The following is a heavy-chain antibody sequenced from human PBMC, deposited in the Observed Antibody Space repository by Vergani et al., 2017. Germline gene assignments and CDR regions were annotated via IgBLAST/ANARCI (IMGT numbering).Heavy chain of an antibody. Sequence: QVQLVQSGAEVKKPGSSVKVSCKASGGTFSSYAISWVRQAPGQGLEWMGGIIPIFGTANYAQKFQGRVTITADESTSTAYMELSSLRSEDTAVYYCAVDPVVQQQLVFLSYYYGMDVWGQGTTVTVSS. V-gene: IGHV1-69*01. CDR3: AVDPVVQQQLVFLSYYYGMDV. D-gene: IGHD6-13*01. CDR1: GGTFSSYA. J-gene: IGHJ6*02. CDR2: IIPIFGTA.